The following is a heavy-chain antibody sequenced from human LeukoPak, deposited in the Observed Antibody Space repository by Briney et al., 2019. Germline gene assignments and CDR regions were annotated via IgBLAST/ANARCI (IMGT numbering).Heavy chain of an antibody. CDR3: ARDHSTSWSTLDL. CDR1: GFTFSSYW. J-gene: IGHJ2*01. Sequence: GGSLRLSCAASGFTFSSYWMSWVRQAPGKGPDWVANIKQDGSEKYCVDSVKGRFTISRDNAKNSLYLQMNSLGAEDTAVYYCARDHSTSWSTLDLWGRGTLVTVSS. CDR2: IKQDGSEK. V-gene: IGHV3-7*01. D-gene: IGHD6-13*01.